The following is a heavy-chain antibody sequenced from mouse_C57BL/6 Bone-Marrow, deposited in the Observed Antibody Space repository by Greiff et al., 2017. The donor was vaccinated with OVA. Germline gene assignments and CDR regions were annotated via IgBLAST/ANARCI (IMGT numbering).Heavy chain of an antibody. CDR2: IFPGGGST. D-gene: IGHD2-5*01. CDR3: SSDSTEGGYFDD. J-gene: IGHJ1*01. V-gene: IGHV1-9*01. Sequence: VQVKQSGAELVKPGASVKLSCKASGYTFTGYWIAWVKQRPGQGLEWIGVIFPGGGSTNYNEKFTGKATFTADTSSNTAYLQLSSLTTEDAAIAFCSSDSTEGGYFDDWGPGTPVTVSS. CDR1: GYTFTGYW.